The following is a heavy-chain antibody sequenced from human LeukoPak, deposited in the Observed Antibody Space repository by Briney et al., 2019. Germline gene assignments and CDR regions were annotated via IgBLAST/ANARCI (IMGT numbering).Heavy chain of an antibody. CDR3: ATTSEAYDFWSGWDY. CDR2: IKQDGSEK. V-gene: IGHV3-7*01. D-gene: IGHD3-3*01. J-gene: IGHJ4*02. CDR1: GFTFSSYW. Sequence: GGSLRLSCAASGFTFSSYWMSWVRQAPGKGLEWVANIKQDGSEKYYVDSVKGRFTISRDNAKNSLYLQMNSLRAEDTAVYYCATTSEAYDFWSGWDYWGQGTLVTVSS.